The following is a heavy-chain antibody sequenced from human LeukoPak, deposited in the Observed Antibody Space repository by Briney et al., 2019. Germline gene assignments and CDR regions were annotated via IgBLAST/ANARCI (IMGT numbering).Heavy chain of an antibody. Sequence: GESLKISCKGSGYSFTNYWIGWVRQMPGKGLEWMGIIYPGDSDTRYSPSFQGQVTISADKSISTAYLQWSSLKASDTAMYYCARRAGRRFLEDQRGYFDYWGQGTLVTVSS. V-gene: IGHV5-51*01. CDR2: IYPGDSDT. J-gene: IGHJ4*02. CDR3: ARRAGRRFLEDQRGYFDY. D-gene: IGHD3-3*01. CDR1: GYSFTNYW.